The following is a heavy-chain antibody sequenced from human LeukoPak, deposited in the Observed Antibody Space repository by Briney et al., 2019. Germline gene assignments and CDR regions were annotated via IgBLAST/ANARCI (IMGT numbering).Heavy chain of an antibody. CDR2: INTDGSDT. CDR1: GFTFGNSW. Sequence: GGSLRLSSAASGFTFGNSWMNWVRQAPGKRLVWVSRINTDGSDTTYADSVKGRFTISRDNAKNTLYLQMNSLRAEDSAVYYCANSYSPPHYWGQGTLVTVSS. J-gene: IGHJ4*02. V-gene: IGHV3-74*01. CDR3: ANSYSPPHY. D-gene: IGHD3-10*01.